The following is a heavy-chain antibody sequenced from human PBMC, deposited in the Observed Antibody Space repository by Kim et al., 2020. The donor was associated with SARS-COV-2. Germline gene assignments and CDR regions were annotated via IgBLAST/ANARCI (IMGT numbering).Heavy chain of an antibody. CDR3: AALWFGEFLPVYYYYYGIDV. CDR2: IYYSGST. J-gene: IGHJ6*02. CDR1: GGSISSSSYY. Sequence: SETLSLTCTVSGGSISSSSYYWGWIRQPPGKGLEWIGSIYYSGSTYYNPSLKSRVTISVDTSKNQFSLKLSSVTAADTAVYYCAALWFGEFLPVYYYYYGIDVWGQGTTVTVSS. V-gene: IGHV4-39*07. D-gene: IGHD3-10*01.